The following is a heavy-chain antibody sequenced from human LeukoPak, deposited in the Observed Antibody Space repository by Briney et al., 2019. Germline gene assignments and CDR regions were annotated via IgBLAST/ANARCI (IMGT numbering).Heavy chain of an antibody. Sequence: ASVKVSCKASGYTFTGYYMHWVRQAPGQGLEWMGWINPNGGGTNYAQKFQGRVTMTRDTSISTAYMGLSRLRSDDTAVYYCARTSTERDRTYYYDSSGYYYYGYWAREPWSPSPQ. CDR2: INPNGGGT. J-gene: IGHJ4*02. CDR3: ARTSTERDRTYYYDSSGYYYYGY. V-gene: IGHV1-2*02. D-gene: IGHD3-22*01. CDR1: GYTFTGYY.